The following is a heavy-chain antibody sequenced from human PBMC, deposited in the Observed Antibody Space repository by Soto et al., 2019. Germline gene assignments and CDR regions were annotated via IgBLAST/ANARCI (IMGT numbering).Heavy chain of an antibody. CDR3: ATAEGEY. CDR1: GFPFGNYW. D-gene: IGHD6-19*01. J-gene: IGHJ4*02. Sequence: PGGSLRLSCTASGFPFGNYWMHWVRQAPGKGLDWVSRMNSDGSTENYSASVKGRFTVSRDKTMNTLYLQMNSLIAEEPGLYYCATAEGEYWGPGTLVTLSS. CDR2: MNSDGSTE. V-gene: IGHV3-74*01.